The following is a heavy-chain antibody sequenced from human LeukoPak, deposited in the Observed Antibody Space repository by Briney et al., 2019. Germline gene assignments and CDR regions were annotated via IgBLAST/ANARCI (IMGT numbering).Heavy chain of an antibody. D-gene: IGHD6-13*01. CDR3: ARAPRVASTGRFDY. J-gene: IGHJ4*02. CDR2: ISGYTGNT. Sequence: GASVKVSCKASGYSFTNYGVNWVRQAPGQGLESLGWISGYTGNTDYAQKFQGRVTMTTDTSTTTAYVELRRLRSDDTAVYYCARAPRVASTGRFDYWGQGTLVTVSS. V-gene: IGHV1-18*01. CDR1: GYSFTNYG.